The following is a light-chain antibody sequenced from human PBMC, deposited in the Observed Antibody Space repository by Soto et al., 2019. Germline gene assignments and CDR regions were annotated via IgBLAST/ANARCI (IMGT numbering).Light chain of an antibody. Sequence: DIRMTQSPSTLSASVGDRVTITWGASQSISSWLAWYQHKPVKAPKLRIYDASSLESGVPSRFSGSGSGTEVTLTVSSLQTDDLAAYYRQQYNSYSWTFGQGTKVDIK. CDR3: QQYNSYSWT. V-gene: IGKV1-5*01. CDR1: QSISSW. J-gene: IGKJ1*01. CDR2: DAS.